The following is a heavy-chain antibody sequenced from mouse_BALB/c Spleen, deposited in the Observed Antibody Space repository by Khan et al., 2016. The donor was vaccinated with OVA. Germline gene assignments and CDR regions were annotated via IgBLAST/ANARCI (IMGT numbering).Heavy chain of an antibody. D-gene: IGHD1-1*01. CDR3: ARLAYYYNSEGFAY. CDR1: GFTFSTYG. J-gene: IGHJ3*01. CDR2: FSSGGHYT. V-gene: IGHV5-6*01. Sequence: EVQLVESGGDLVKPGGSLKLSCAASGFTFSTYGMSWVRQTPDKRLEWVATFSSGGHYTYYPDSVKGRFTISRDNAKSTLYLQMSSLKSEDTAIYYCARLAYYYNSEGFAYWGQGTLVTVSA.